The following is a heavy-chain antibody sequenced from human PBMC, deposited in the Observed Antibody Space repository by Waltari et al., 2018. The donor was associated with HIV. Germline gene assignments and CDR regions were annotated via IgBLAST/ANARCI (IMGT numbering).Heavy chain of an antibody. CDR2: IYWDDDK. V-gene: IGHV2-5*02. CDR3: ANKGTGLTLPFDF. D-gene: IGHD1-1*01. J-gene: IGHJ4*02. Sequence: QITLTESGPSLVKPTQTLTLTCTFSGFSLDTSGVGVGWIRQSPGKALEWLALIYWDDDKRYRPALKSRLDISKDTSKSQVILTMTNMDPVDTATYFCANKGTGLTLPFDFWGQGTLVTVSS. CDR1: GFSLDTSGVG.